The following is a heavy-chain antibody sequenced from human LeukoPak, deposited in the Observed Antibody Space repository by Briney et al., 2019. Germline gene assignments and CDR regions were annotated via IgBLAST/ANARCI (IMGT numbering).Heavy chain of an antibody. Sequence: GASVKVSCKTSGYTFSSYGISWVRQAPGQGLEWMGWINPNSGGTNYAQKFQGRVTMTRDTSISTAYMELSRLRSDDTAVYYCASTSLGYYFDYWGQGTLVTVSS. J-gene: IGHJ4*02. CDR3: ASTSLGYYFDY. CDR2: INPNSGGT. V-gene: IGHV1-2*02. D-gene: IGHD2/OR15-2a*01. CDR1: GYTFSSYG.